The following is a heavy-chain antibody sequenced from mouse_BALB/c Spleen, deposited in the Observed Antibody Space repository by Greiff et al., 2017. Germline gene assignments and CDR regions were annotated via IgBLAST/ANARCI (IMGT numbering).Heavy chain of an antibody. CDR2: ISSGGSYT. Sequence: EVKVVESGGGLVKPGGSLKLSCAASGFTFSSYAMSWVRQTPEKRLEWVATISSGGSYTYYPDSVKGRFTISRDNAKNTLYLQMSSLRSEDTAMYYCAREGWLLFAYWGQGTLVTVSA. D-gene: IGHD2-3*01. J-gene: IGHJ3*01. CDR1: GFTFSSYA. V-gene: IGHV5-9-3*01. CDR3: AREGWLLFAY.